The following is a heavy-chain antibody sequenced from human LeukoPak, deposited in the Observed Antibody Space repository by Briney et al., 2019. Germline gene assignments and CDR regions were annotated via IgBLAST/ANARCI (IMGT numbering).Heavy chain of an antibody. D-gene: IGHD3-10*01. CDR2: INPSGGST. Sequence: ASAKVSCKASGYTFTSYYMHWVRQAPGQGLEWMGIINPSGGSTSYAQKFQGRVTMTRDTSTSTVYMELSSLRSEDTAVYYCARGGPILLWFGENNWFDPWGQGTLVTVSS. CDR3: ARGGPILLWFGENNWFDP. J-gene: IGHJ5*02. CDR1: GYTFTSYY. V-gene: IGHV1-46*01.